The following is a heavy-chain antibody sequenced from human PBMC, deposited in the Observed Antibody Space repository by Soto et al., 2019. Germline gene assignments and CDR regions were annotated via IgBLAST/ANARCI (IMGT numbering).Heavy chain of an antibody. D-gene: IGHD1-7*01. CDR2: ITYDGSNK. J-gene: IGHJ4*02. Sequence: GGSLRLSRQASGFNFDNYGMHWVRQAPGKGLEWVAVITYDGSNKYYADSVKGRFTISRDNSKNTLSLHLNTLKPEDTAVYHCAKDRVGGTFYTPLGFWGQGTLVTVSS. V-gene: IGHV3-30*18. CDR1: GFNFDNYG. CDR3: AKDRVGGTFYTPLGF.